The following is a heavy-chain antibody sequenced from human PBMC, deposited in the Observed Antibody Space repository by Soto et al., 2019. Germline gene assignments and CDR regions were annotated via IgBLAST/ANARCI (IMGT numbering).Heavy chain of an antibody. J-gene: IGHJ3*02. CDR3: ARDRAPDTDAFDI. CDR1: GYTFTSYY. CDR2: INPSGGST. V-gene: IGHV1-46*01. Sequence: VKVSCKASGYTFTSYYMHWVRQAPGQGLEWMGIINPSGGSTSYAQKFQGRVTMTRDTSTSTVYMELSSLRSEDTAVYYCARDRAPDTDAFDIWGQGTMVTVSS.